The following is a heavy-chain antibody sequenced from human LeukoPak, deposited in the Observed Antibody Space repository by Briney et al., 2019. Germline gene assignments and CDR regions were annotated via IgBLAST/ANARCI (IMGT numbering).Heavy chain of an antibody. CDR2: IYYSGST. V-gene: IGHV4-59*01. D-gene: IGHD1-26*01. CDR3: ARDGSGSYWGV. Sequence: SETLSLTCTVSGASISSYYWSWIRQPPGKGLEWIGYIYYSGSTNYNPSLKSRVTILVDTSKNQFFLKLSSATAADTAVYYCARDGSGSYWGVWGQGTLVTVSS. J-gene: IGHJ4*02. CDR1: GASISSYY.